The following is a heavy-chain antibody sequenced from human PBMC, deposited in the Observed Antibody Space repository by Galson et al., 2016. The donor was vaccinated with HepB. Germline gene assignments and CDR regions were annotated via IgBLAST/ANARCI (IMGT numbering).Heavy chain of an antibody. D-gene: IGHD4-17*01. CDR1: GFTFSSYY. J-gene: IGHJ6*02. Sequence: SLRLSCAASGFTFSSYYMTWVRQAPGKGLEWVANIKQDGSEKYYVDSVKGRFTISRDNAKNSLYLQMNSLRAEDTAVYYCARDRRPTVYRSMDVWGQGTTVTVSS. CDR3: ARDRRPTVYRSMDV. V-gene: IGHV3-7*01. CDR2: IKQDGSEK.